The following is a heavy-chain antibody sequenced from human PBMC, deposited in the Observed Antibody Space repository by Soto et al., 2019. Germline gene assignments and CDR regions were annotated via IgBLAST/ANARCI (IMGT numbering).Heavy chain of an antibody. D-gene: IGHD3-3*01. Sequence: EASVKVSCKASGYTFTSYDINWVRQATGQGLEWMGWMNPNSGNTGYAQKFQGRVTMTRNTSISTAYMELSSLRSEDTAVYYCERGRSVGLRCLEGHRQYYYYGMDVWCQGTMVTVFS. J-gene: IGHJ6*02. V-gene: IGHV1-8*01. CDR2: MNPNSGNT. CDR1: GYTFTSYD. CDR3: ERGRSVGLRCLEGHRQYYYYGMDV.